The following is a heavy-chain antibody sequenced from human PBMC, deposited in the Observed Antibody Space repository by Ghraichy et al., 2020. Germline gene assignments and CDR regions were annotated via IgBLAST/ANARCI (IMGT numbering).Heavy chain of an antibody. V-gene: IGHV3-53*01. D-gene: IGHD5/OR15-5a*01. Sequence: GGSLRLSCAASGLTVSSNFMSWVRQAPGKGLEWVSLIYSTSTTYYADSVKGRFTISRDNSKNTVYLQMNSLSAEDTAVYYCVRDDVSAFDIWGQGTMVTVSS. J-gene: IGHJ3*02. CDR2: IYSTSTT. CDR1: GLTVSSNF. CDR3: VRDDVSAFDI.